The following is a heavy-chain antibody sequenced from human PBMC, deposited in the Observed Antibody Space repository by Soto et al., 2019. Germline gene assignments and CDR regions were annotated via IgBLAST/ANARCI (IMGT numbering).Heavy chain of an antibody. CDR2: FSLSGTT. D-gene: IGHD2-8*02. J-gene: IGHJ4*02. Sequence: SETLSLTCSVSGASITGSSYWSWIRQPAGKGLEWIGRFSLSGTTNYSPSLRSRVTMSADVSKNQFSLRLTSVTAADTALYYCARGMTPPGAPAWYYFDSWGQGTLVTVSS. V-gene: IGHV4-4*07. CDR1: GASITGSSY. CDR3: ARGMTPPGAPAWYYFDS.